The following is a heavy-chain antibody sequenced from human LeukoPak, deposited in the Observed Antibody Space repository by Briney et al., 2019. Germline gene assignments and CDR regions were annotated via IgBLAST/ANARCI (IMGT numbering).Heavy chain of an antibody. J-gene: IGHJ6*02. CDR1: GFTFSSYW. CDR2: IKQDGSEK. D-gene: IGHD6-13*01. CDR3: ARAPYVGSNRRGKYSSSWYGSSDYYYGMDV. Sequence: GGSLRLSCAASGFTFSSYWMSWVRQAPGKGLEWVANIKQDGSEKYYVDSVKGRFTISRDNAKNSLYLQMNSLRAEDAAVYYCARAPYVGSNRRGKYSSSWYGSSDYYYGMDVWGQGTTVTVSS. V-gene: IGHV3-7*01.